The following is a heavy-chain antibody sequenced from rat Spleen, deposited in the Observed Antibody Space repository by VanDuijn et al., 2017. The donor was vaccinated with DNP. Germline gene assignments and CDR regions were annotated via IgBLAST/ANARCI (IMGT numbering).Heavy chain of an antibody. V-gene: IGHV3-1*01. J-gene: IGHJ2*01. Sequence: EVQLQESGPGLVKPSQSLSLTCSVTGYSITSNYWGWIRKFPGNKMEYIGHISYSGTTNYNPSPNSRFSITRDTSKNQFFLQLNSVTTEDTATYYCARWSRYFDYWGQGVMVTVSS. CDR3: ARWSRYFDY. CDR1: GYSITSNY. CDR2: ISYSGTT.